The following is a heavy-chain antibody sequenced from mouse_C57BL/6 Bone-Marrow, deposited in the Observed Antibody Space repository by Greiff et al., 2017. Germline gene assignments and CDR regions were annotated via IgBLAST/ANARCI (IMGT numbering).Heavy chain of an antibody. D-gene: IGHD2-2*01. J-gene: IGHJ2*01. CDR1: EYEFPSHD. V-gene: IGHV5-2*03. Sequence: EVKLVESGGGLVQPGESLKLSCESNEYEFPSHDMSWVRKTPEKRLELVAAINSDGGSTNYPDTMERRFIISRDNTKTSLYLQMSSLTSEDTALYYCARLWLRRLDYWGQGTTLAVSS. CDR3: ARLWLRRLDY. CDR2: INSDGGST.